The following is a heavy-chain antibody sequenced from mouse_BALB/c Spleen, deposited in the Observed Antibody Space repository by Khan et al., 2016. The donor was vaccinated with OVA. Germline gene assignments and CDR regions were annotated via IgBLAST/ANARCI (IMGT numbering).Heavy chain of an antibody. CDR2: ISSGGDYT. CDR3: ADHLTESVAY. J-gene: IGHJ3*01. CDR1: GFTFSSYS. Sequence: EVMLVESGGDLVKPGGSLKLSCAASGFTFSSYSMSWVRQTPDKRLEWVASISSGGDYTYYPDSVTGRFTISRDNAKNTLHLQMSALKSEDTAMYYGADHLTESVAYWGQGTLVTVSA. D-gene: IGHD4-1*01. V-gene: IGHV5-6*01.